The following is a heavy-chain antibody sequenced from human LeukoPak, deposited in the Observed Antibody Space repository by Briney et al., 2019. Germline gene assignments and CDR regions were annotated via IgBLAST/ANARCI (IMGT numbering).Heavy chain of an antibody. Sequence: SVKVSCKASGGTFISYTISWVRQAPGQGLEWMGRIIPILGIANYAQKFQGRVTITADKSTSTAYMELSSLRSEDTAVYYCAREDGSGWYGGGRWGQGTLVTVSS. CDR2: IIPILGIA. D-gene: IGHD6-19*01. V-gene: IGHV1-69*04. CDR1: GGTFISYT. CDR3: AREDGSGWYGGGR. J-gene: IGHJ4*02.